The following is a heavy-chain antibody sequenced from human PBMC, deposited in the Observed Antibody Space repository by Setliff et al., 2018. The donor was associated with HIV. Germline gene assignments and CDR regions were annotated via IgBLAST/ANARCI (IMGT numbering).Heavy chain of an antibody. D-gene: IGHD1-26*01. V-gene: IGHV4-59*08. J-gene: IGHJ6*03. CDR2: ISYSGTT. CDR1: GGSISSYY. Sequence: SETLSLTCTVSGGSISSYYWSWIRQPPGKGLERIGHISYSGTTNYNPSLKSRVTISVDTSKNQFSLKLNSVTAADAAVYYCARRRPPPTGSYSKYYMDVWGTGTTVTVSS. CDR3: ARRRPPPTGSYSKYYMDV.